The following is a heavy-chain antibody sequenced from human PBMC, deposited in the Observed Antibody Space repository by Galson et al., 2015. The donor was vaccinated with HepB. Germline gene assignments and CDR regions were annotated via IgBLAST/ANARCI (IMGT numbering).Heavy chain of an antibody. Sequence: SCKASGYTFTSYYMHWVRQAPGQGLEWMGIINPSGGSTSYAQKFQGRVTMTRDTSTSTVYMELSSLRSEDTAVYYCARDQPLNTFGGLSDGMDVWGQGTTVTVSS. CDR3: ARDQPLNTFGGLSDGMDV. J-gene: IGHJ6*02. D-gene: IGHD3-16*01. CDR1: GYTFTSYY. CDR2: INPSGGST. V-gene: IGHV1-46*01.